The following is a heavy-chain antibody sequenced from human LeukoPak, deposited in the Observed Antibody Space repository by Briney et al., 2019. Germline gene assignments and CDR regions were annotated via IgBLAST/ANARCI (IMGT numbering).Heavy chain of an antibody. CDR1: GGSISSGSYY. D-gene: IGHD6-19*01. CDR2: IYTSGST. J-gene: IGHJ4*02. Sequence: SETLSLTCTVSGGSISSGSYYWSWIRQPAGKGLEWIGRIYTSGSTNYNPSLKSRVTISVDTSKNQFSLKLSSVTAADTAVYYCARARGSGWCFDYWGQGTLVTVSS. CDR3: ARARGSGWCFDY. V-gene: IGHV4-61*02.